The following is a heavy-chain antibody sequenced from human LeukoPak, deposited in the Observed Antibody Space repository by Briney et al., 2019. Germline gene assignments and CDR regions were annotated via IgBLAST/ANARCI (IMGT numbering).Heavy chain of an antibody. D-gene: IGHD3-10*02. CDR1: GGSISSSSHY. V-gene: IGHV4-39*01. J-gene: IGHJ6*02. CDR3: ARRVVRGVPDV. Sequence: SETLSLTCTVSGGSISSSSHYWGWIRQPPGKGLEWIGSIYYSGSTYYNPSLKSRVTISVDTSKNQFSLKLSSVTAADTAVYYCARRVVRGVPDVWGQGTTVTVSS. CDR2: IYYSGST.